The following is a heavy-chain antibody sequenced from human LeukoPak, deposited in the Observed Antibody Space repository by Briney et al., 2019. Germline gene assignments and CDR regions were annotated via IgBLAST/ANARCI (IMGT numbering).Heavy chain of an antibody. CDR2: ISYDGSNK. CDR3: ARDLNVLRFLGRSGYYYYGMDV. V-gene: IGHV3-30-3*01. Sequence: GGSLRLSCAASGFTFSSYAMHWVRQAPGKGLEWVAVISYDGSNKYYADSVKGRFTISRGNSKNTLYLQMNSLRAEDTAVYYCARDLNVLRFLGRSGYYYYGMDVWGQGTTVTVSS. D-gene: IGHD3-3*01. J-gene: IGHJ6*02. CDR1: GFTFSSYA.